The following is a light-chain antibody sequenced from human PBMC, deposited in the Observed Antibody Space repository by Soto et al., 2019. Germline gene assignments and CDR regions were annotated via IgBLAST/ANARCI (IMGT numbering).Light chain of an antibody. CDR1: QSVLYRPTDKND. CDR2: CAS. J-gene: IGKJ3*01. V-gene: IGKV4-1*01. CDR3: QQYYNFPVT. Sequence: VMPESLATLGVCLGERATINCKSSQSVLYRPTDKNDVAWYQQKPGQTPKVLIYCASTRESGVPDRFSGSGSGTDFTLTISSLQSEDFAVYYCQQYYNFPVTFGPGTKVDIK.